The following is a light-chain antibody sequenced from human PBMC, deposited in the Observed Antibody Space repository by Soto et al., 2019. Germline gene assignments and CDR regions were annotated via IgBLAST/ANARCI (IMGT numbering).Light chain of an antibody. CDR1: QSINSNY. CDR3: QQYDTSPRT. Sequence: EIVLTQSPDTLSLSPGERATLSCRASQSINSNYLAWYQQKPGQGPRPLIYGASSRATGIPDRFSGSGSGTDFPLTISRLEPEDFAVYYCQQYDTSPRTFGQGTRGEIK. CDR2: GAS. V-gene: IGKV3-20*01. J-gene: IGKJ1*01.